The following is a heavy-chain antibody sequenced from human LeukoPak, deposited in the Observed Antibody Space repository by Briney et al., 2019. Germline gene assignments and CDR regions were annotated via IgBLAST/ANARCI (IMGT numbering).Heavy chain of an antibody. CDR1: DDSITMYY. CDR2: VDHTGST. V-gene: IGHV4-59*01. J-gene: IGHJ6*03. CDR3: ARGRVSSSTWYSTYYYYFYMDV. D-gene: IGHD6-13*01. Sequence: SETLSLTCSVADDSITMYYWTWIRQPPGKGLGWIGYVDHTGSTNFNPSLNGRVSISRDTTNTLFSLRLRSVTAADPAVYFCARGRVSSSTWYSTYYYYFYMDVWGKGTTVTVSS.